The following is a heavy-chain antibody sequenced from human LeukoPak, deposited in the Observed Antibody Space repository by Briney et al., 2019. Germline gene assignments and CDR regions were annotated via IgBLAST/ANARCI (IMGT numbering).Heavy chain of an antibody. V-gene: IGHV3-49*04. CDR3: SRDLGSSGYFDS. D-gene: IGHD3-10*02. CDR2: IGSKTYGGTT. CDR1: GFSFPDYS. J-gene: IGHJ4*02. Sequence: GGSLRLSCTASGFSFPDYSMSWVRQAPGKGLEWVVAIGSKTYGGTTEYVAYVKGRFTISRDDSKSIAYLQMNSLGTEDTAVYYCSRDLGSSGYFDSWGQGTLVTVSS.